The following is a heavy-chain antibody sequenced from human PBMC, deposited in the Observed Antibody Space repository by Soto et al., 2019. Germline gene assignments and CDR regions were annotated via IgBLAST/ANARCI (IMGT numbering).Heavy chain of an antibody. D-gene: IGHD6-19*01. CDR2: IIPIFGTA. V-gene: IGHV1-69*01. CDR3: ARVVGLKVWIAVRYNYYAMDV. J-gene: IGHJ6*02. CDR1: GGTFSSYA. Sequence: QVQLMQSGAEVKKPGSSVKVSCKASGGTFSSYAISWVRQAPGQGLEWMGGIIPIFGTANYAQKFQDRVTITADASTSTAYMELSSLRSEDTAVYYCARVVGLKVWIAVRYNYYAMDVWGQGTTVTVSS.